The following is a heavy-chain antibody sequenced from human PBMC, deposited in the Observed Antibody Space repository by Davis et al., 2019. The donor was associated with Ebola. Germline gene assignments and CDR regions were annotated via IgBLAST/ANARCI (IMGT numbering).Heavy chain of an antibody. CDR2: ISGGGGST. Sequence: GESLKISCAAYRFTFSTYAMSWVRQAPGKGLEWVAAISGGGGSTYYADSVKGRFTISRDNSKNTLYLQMNSLRAEDTVVYYCARELYDFWSAHPTMDVWGQGTTVTVSS. V-gene: IGHV3-23*01. CDR1: RFTFSTYA. D-gene: IGHD3-3*01. J-gene: IGHJ6*02. CDR3: ARELYDFWSAHPTMDV.